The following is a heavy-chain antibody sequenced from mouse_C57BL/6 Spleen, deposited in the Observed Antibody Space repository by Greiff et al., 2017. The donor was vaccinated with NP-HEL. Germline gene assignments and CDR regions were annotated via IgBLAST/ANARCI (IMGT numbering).Heavy chain of an antibody. D-gene: IGHD1-1*01. Sequence: QVQLQQPGAELVKPGASVKLSCKASGYTFTSYWMQWVKQRPGQGLEWIGEIDPSDSYTNYNQKFKGKATLPVDTSSSTAYMQRSSLTSEDSAVYYCAREDRAITTGGYFDVWGTGTTVTVSS. V-gene: IGHV1-50*01. J-gene: IGHJ1*03. CDR3: AREDRAITTGGYFDV. CDR1: GYTFTSYW. CDR2: IDPSDSYT.